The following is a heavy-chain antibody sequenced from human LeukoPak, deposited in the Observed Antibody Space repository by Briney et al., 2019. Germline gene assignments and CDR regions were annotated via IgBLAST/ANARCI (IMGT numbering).Heavy chain of an antibody. J-gene: IGHJ4*02. V-gene: IGHV3-30*02. CDR2: IRYDGSNK. CDR1: GFTFSSYG. D-gene: IGHD3-3*01. CDR3: AGDLRFLEWFDFDY. Sequence: GGSLRLSCAASGFTFSSYGMHWVRQAPGKGLEWVAFIRYDGSNKYYADSVKGRFTISRDNSKNTLYLQMNSLRAEDTAVYYCAGDLRFLEWFDFDYWGQETLVTVSS.